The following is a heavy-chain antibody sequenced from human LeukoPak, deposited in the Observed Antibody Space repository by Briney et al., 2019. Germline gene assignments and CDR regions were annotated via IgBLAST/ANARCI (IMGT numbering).Heavy chain of an antibody. CDR1: GGTFSSYA. V-gene: IGHV1-69*05. D-gene: IGHD3-9*01. Sequence: SVKVSCKASGGTFSSYAISWVRQAPGQGLEWMGRIIPIFGTANYAQKFQGRVTITTDESTSTAYMELSSLRSEDTAVYYCAREGAPGDDILTGYTVLYAFDIWGQGTMVTVSS. CDR2: IIPIFGTA. CDR3: AREGAPGDDILTGYTVLYAFDI. J-gene: IGHJ3*02.